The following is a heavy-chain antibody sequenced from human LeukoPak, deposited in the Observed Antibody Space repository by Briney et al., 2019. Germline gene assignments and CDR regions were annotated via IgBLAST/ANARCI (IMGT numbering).Heavy chain of an antibody. J-gene: IGHJ3*02. D-gene: IGHD4-23*01. CDR3: ARTGNSAFDI. V-gene: IGHV4-61*01. CDR2: IYYSGST. Sequence: SETLSLTCTVSGGSASSGSYYWSWIRQPPGKGLEWIGYIYYSGSTNYNTSLKSRVTISVDTSKNQFSLKLSSVTAADTAVYYCARTGNSAFDIWGQGTMVTVSS. CDR1: GGSASSGSYY.